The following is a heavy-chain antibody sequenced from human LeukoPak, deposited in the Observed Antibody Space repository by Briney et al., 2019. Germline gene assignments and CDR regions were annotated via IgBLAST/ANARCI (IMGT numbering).Heavy chain of an antibody. Sequence: PGGSLRLSCAASGFTFSSYGMHWVRQAPGKGLEWVAVIWYDGSNKYYADSVKGRFTISRDNSKNTLYLRMNSLRAEDTAVYYCARGAGYCSSTSCYKENIGYWGQGTLVTVSS. CDR3: ARGAGYCSSTSCYKENIGY. CDR1: GFTFSSYG. CDR2: IWYDGSNK. J-gene: IGHJ4*02. V-gene: IGHV3-33*01. D-gene: IGHD2-2*02.